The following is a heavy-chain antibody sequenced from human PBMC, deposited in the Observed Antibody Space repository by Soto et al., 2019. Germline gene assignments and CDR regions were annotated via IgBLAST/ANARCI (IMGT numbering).Heavy chain of an antibody. CDR2: IRNKANSYTT. CDR3: ASAWFGGLKSFAY. D-gene: IGHD3-10*01. Sequence: EVQLVESGGGLVQPGGSLRLSCAASGFTFSDHYMEWVRQAPGKGLEWVGRIRNKANSYTTAYCASVKGRFTSSRDDSKNSLSLQMKSLKTEDTAVYYCASAWFGGLKSFAYWAQGPLLTFS. V-gene: IGHV3-72*01. J-gene: IGHJ4*02. CDR1: GFTFSDHY.